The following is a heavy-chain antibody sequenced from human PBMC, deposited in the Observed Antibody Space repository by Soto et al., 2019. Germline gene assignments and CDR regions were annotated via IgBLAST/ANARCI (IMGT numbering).Heavy chain of an antibody. Sequence: QVQLVQSGAEVKKPGASVKVSCKASGYTFTGYYMHWVRQAPGQGLEWMGWINPNSGGTNYAQKLQGWVTMTRDTSISTAYMELSRLRSDDTAVYYCARAVAGIDDAFDIWGQGTMVTVSS. CDR1: GYTFTGYY. CDR2: INPNSGGT. V-gene: IGHV1-2*04. CDR3: ARAVAGIDDAFDI. J-gene: IGHJ3*02. D-gene: IGHD6-19*01.